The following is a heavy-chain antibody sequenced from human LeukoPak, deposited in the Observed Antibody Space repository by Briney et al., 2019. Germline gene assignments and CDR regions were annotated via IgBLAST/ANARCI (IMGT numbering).Heavy chain of an antibody. D-gene: IGHD6-13*01. Sequence: GGSLRLSCAASGFTFSSYAMSWVRQAPGKGLQWVSALSGSGLSTYYADSVKGRFTISRDNSKKTLYLQMNSLRAQDTALYYCAKGGESSSWLFDYWGQGTLVPVSS. J-gene: IGHJ4*02. CDR1: GFTFSSYA. V-gene: IGHV3-23*01. CDR2: LSGSGLST. CDR3: AKGGESSSWLFDY.